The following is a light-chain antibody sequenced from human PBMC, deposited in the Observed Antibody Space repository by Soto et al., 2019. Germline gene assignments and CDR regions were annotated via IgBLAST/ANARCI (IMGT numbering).Light chain of an antibody. Sequence: EIVMTQSPDTLSVSPGERATLSCRASQSISTNLAWYQQKPGQAPRLLMYGASTRATGIPARFSGSGSGTEFTLTISSLQSEDFAVYYCQQYNKWPPWTFGQGTKVDIK. J-gene: IGKJ1*01. CDR1: QSISTN. CDR3: QQYNKWPPWT. V-gene: IGKV3-15*01. CDR2: GAS.